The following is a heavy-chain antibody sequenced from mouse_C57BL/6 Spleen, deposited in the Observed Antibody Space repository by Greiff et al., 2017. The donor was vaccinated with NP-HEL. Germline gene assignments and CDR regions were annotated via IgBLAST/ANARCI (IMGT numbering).Heavy chain of an antibody. Sequence: EVHLVESGAELVRPGASVKLSCTASGFNIKDDYMHWVKQRPEQGLEWIGWIDPENGDTEYASKFQGKATITADTSSNTAYLQLSSLTSEDTAVYYCTDYGSSSMDYWGQGTSVTVSS. CDR2: IDPENGDT. J-gene: IGHJ4*01. CDR3: TDYGSSSMDY. D-gene: IGHD1-1*01. V-gene: IGHV14-4*01. CDR1: GFNIKDDY.